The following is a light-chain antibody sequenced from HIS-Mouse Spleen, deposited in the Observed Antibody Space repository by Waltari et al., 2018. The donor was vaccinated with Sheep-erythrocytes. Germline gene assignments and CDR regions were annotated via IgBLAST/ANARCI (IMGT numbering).Light chain of an antibody. V-gene: IGLV2-8*01. CDR1: SSDVGGYNS. CDR2: EVS. J-gene: IGLJ3*02. CDR3: SSYAGSNNWV. Sequence: QYALTQPPSASGSPGLSVTISCTGTSSDVGGYNSVSWYQQHPGKAPKLMIYEVSKRPSGVPDRFSGSKSGNTASLTVSGLQAEDEADYYCSSYAGSNNWVFGGGTKLTVL.